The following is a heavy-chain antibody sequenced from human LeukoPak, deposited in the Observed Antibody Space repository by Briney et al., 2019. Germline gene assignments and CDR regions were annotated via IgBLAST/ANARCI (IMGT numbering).Heavy chain of an antibody. D-gene: IGHD2-2*02. CDR2: ISAYNGNT. CDR3: ARVHVVVPAAIQVDWFDP. CDR1: GYTFTSYG. J-gene: IGHJ5*02. V-gene: IGHV1-18*01. Sequence: GASVKVSCKASGYTFTSYGISWVRQAPGQRLEWMGWISAYNGNTNYAQKLQGRVTMNTDTSTSTDHIDPRRLGSDDTAVYYCARVHVVVPAAIQVDWFDPWGQGTLVTVSS.